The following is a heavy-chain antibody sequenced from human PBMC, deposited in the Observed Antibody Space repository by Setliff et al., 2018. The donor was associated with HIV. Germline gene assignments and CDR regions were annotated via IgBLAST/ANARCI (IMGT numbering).Heavy chain of an antibody. J-gene: IGHJ4*02. V-gene: IGHV1-2*02. CDR1: GYTFTDYV. D-gene: IGHD7-27*01. CDR2: ISPHNGDT. Sequence: ASVKVSCKASGYTFTDYVIHWVRQAPGQGLEWMGWISPHNGDTTIPQRFQGRGTMTTDTSINTAYMEVRGLRSDDTAVYYCARQLSNSLESWDQGTLVTVSS. CDR3: ARQLSNSLES.